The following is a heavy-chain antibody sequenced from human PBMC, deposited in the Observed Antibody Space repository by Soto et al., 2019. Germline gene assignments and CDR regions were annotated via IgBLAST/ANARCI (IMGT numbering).Heavy chain of an antibody. CDR3: AAQGRGFDY. CDR2: ISYDGSNQ. CDR1: GFTFSRYG. V-gene: IGHV3-33*05. J-gene: IGHJ4*02. Sequence: QEQLVESGGGVVQPGRSLRLSCAASGFTFSRYGMHWVRQAPGKGLEWVAFISYDGSNQYHADSVKGRFTISRDNSKNTLYLQMNTLRADDTAVYYCAAQGRGFDYWGQGTLVTVSS.